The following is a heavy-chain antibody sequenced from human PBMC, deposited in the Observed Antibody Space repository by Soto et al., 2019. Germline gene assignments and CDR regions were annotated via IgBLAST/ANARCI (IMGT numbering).Heavy chain of an antibody. CDR2: IIPIFGTA. J-gene: IGHJ4*02. CDR1: GGTFSSYA. V-gene: IGHV1-69*13. D-gene: IGHD3-10*01. Sequence: SVKVSCKASGGTFSSYAISWVRQAPGQGLEWMGGIIPIFGTANYAQKFQGRVTITADESTGTAYMELSSLRSEDTAVYYCARVSSNYYGSGSYDYWGQGTLVTVSS. CDR3: ARVSSNYYGSGSYDY.